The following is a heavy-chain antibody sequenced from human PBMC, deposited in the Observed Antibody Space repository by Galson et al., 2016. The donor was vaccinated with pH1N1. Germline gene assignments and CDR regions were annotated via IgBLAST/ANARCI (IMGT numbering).Heavy chain of an antibody. CDR2: IYSDGST. V-gene: IGHV3-53*01. J-gene: IGHJ3*02. D-gene: IGHD5-12*01. CDR1: AFSVRNNF. CDR3: ASWLVPHGFNI. Sequence: SLRLSCASYAFSVRNNFMTWVRQPPGKALEWVSTIYSDGSTNYGDFVKGRFTVSRDISENTVFLQLNSLRVDDTAVYYCASWLVPHGFNIWGQGTMVTVSS.